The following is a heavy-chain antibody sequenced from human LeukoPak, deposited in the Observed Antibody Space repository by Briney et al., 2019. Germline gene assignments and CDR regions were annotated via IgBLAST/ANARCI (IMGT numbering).Heavy chain of an antibody. J-gene: IGHJ4*02. D-gene: IGHD1-26*01. CDR1: GFTFNSYW. CDR3: ARGSEWEPLYYFDY. Sequence: GGSLRLSCAASGFTFNSYWMHWVRQTPGKGLEWVSLISSSSGYIYYTDSVKGRFTISRDNAKNSLYLQMNSLRAEDSAVYYCARGSEWEPLYYFDYWGQGSLVTVSS. CDR2: ISSSSGYI. V-gene: IGHV3-21*06.